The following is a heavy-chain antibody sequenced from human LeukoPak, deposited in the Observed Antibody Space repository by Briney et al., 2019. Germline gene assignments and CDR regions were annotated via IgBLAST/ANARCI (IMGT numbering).Heavy chain of an antibody. Sequence: ASVKVSCKASGYTFTGYYMHWVRQAPGQGLEWMGRINPNSGGTNYAQKFQGRVTTTRDTSISTAYMELSRLRSDDTAVYYCARGYCSGGSCYSVENWFDPWGQGTLVTVSS. V-gene: IGHV1-2*06. CDR2: INPNSGGT. CDR3: ARGYCSGGSCYSVENWFDP. CDR1: GYTFTGYY. D-gene: IGHD2-15*01. J-gene: IGHJ5*02.